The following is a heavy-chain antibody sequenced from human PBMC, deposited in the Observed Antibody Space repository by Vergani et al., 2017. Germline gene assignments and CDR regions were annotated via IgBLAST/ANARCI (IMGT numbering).Heavy chain of an antibody. CDR2: IIPIFGTA. CDR3: ARSRNYDSSGYYYVIGPSDAFDI. CDR1: GGTFSSYA. J-gene: IGHJ3*02. D-gene: IGHD3-22*01. Sequence: QVQLVQSGAEVKKPGSSVKVSCKASGGTFSSYAISWVRQAPGQGLEWMGGIIPIFGTANYAQKFQGRVTITEDEATSTAYMEVSSLRSEDTAVYYCARSRNYDSSGYYYVIGPSDAFDIWGQGTMVTVSS. V-gene: IGHV1-69*01.